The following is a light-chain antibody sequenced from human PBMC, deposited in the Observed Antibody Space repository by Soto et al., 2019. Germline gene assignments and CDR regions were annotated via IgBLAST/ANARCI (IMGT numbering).Light chain of an antibody. Sequence: DIQMTQPPSTLSASLGDTVTITCRASQRISGWLAWYQQKPREANQLLIYDVTSLRRGLPTWFSGSGCGKEFPLTISSLQHEDFAVYYCQQYNNLWTFGQGTKVDIK. CDR2: DVT. V-gene: IGKV1-5*01. CDR3: QQYNNLWT. CDR1: QRISGW. J-gene: IGKJ1*01.